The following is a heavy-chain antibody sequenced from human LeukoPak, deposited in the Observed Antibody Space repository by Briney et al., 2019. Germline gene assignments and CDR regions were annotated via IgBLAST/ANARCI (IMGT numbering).Heavy chain of an antibody. CDR2: IYYSGST. CDR1: GGSITSYY. J-gene: IGHJ3*02. D-gene: IGHD2-2*01. CDR3: ASGSTSRSLDAFDI. V-gene: IGHV4-59*01. Sequence: SETLSLTCTVSGGSITSYYWSWIRQPPGKGLEWIGYIYYSGSTNYTPSLKSRVTISVDTSKNQFSLKLSSVTAADTAVYYCASGSTSRSLDAFDIWGQGTMVTVSS.